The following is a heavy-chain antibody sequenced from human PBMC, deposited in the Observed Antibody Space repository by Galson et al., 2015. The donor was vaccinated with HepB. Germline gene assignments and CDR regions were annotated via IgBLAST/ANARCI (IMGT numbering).Heavy chain of an antibody. J-gene: IGHJ4*02. Sequence: SLRLSCAASGFTFSSYSMNWVRQAPGKGLEWVSYISSSSSTIYYADSVKGRFTISRDNAKNSLYLQMNSLRDEDTAVYYCARDWAESYYGSSGYPTTDYFDYWGQGTLVTVSS. D-gene: IGHD3-22*01. CDR1: GFTFSSYS. V-gene: IGHV3-48*02. CDR2: ISSSSSTI. CDR3: ARDWAESYYGSSGYPTTDYFDY.